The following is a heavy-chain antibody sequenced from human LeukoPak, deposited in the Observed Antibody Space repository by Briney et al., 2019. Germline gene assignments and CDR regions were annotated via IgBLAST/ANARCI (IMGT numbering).Heavy chain of an antibody. CDR2: IYPADSDT. D-gene: IGHD6-6*01. Sequence: GESLKISCKGSGYSFTSYWIGWVRQMPGKGLEWMGIIYPADSDTRSSPSFQGQVIISADKSISTAYLQWTSLKASDTAMYYCARVEHSSSSAYNWFDPWGQGTLVTVSS. CDR3: ARVEHSSSSAYNWFDP. CDR1: GYSFTSYW. J-gene: IGHJ5*02. V-gene: IGHV5-51*01.